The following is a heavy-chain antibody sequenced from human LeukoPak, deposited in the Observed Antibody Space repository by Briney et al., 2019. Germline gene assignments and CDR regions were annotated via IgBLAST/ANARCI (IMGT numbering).Heavy chain of an antibody. CDR2: IIPIFGTA. CDR1: GGTFSSYA. J-gene: IGHJ6*02. CDR3: ARDTSIAAPYYYYYGMDV. D-gene: IGHD6-6*01. Sequence: SVKVSCKASGGTFSSYAISWVRQAPGQGLEWMGGIIPIFGTANYAQKFQGRVTITADESTSTAYMELSSLRSDDTAVYYCARDTSIAAPYYYYYGMDVWGQGTTVTVSS. V-gene: IGHV1-69*13.